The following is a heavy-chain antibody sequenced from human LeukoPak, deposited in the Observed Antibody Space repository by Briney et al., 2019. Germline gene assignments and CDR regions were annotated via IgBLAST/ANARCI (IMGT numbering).Heavy chain of an antibody. J-gene: IGHJ3*02. Sequence: GGSLRLSCAASGFTFSSYGMSWVRQAPGKGLEWVSAISGSGGSTYYADSVKGRFTISRDNSKNTLYLQMNSLRAEDTAVYYCARGEGRWRGAFDIWGQGTMVTVSS. CDR3: ARGEGRWRGAFDI. D-gene: IGHD5-24*01. V-gene: IGHV3-23*01. CDR1: GFTFSSYG. CDR2: ISGSGGST.